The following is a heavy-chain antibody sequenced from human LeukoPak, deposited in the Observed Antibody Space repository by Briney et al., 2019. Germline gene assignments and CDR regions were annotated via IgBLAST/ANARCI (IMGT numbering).Heavy chain of an antibody. J-gene: IGHJ4*02. CDR2: IYYSGYT. CDR1: GGSISSSSYY. V-gene: IGHV4-39*01. Sequence: SETLSLTCTVSGGSISSSSYYWGWIRQPPGKGLEWIGSIYYSGYTYYNPSVESRVTISVDTSKNQFSLKLSSVTAADTAVYYCARRASTERGHSYGLDYWGQGTLVTVSS. D-gene: IGHD5-18*01. CDR3: ARRASTERGHSYGLDY.